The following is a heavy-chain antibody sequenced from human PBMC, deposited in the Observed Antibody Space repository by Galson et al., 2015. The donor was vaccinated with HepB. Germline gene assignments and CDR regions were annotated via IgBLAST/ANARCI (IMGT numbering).Heavy chain of an antibody. J-gene: IGHJ3*02. Sequence: SETLSLTCTVSGGSISSYYWSWIRQPPGKGLEWIGYIYYSGSTNYNPSLKSRVTISVDTSKNQFSLKLSSVTAADTAVYYCARGGYSPPGAFEIWGQGTMVTVSS. D-gene: IGHD6-13*01. CDR1: GGSISSYY. V-gene: IGHV4-59*01. CDR3: ARGGYSPPGAFEI. CDR2: IYYSGST.